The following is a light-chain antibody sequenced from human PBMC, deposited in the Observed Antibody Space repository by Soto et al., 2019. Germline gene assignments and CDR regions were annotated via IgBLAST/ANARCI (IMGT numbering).Light chain of an antibody. J-gene: IGLJ1*01. CDR3: SYRAGSTLYD. CDR2: EVS. CDR1: RSDVGAYNV. V-gene: IGLV2-8*01. Sequence: QSVLTQPPSASGSPGQSVTISCAGTRSDVGAYNVVSWYQQHPGKAPKLMIYEVSKRPSGVPDRFSGSKSGNTASLTVSGLQDEDEADYYCSYRAGSTLYDFGTGTKLTVL.